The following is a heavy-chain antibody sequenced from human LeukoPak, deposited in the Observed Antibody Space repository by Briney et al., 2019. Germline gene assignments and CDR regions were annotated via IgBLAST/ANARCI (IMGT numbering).Heavy chain of an antibody. CDR2: IYYSGST. CDR1: GGSISSYY. Sequence: PSETPSLTCTVSGGSISSYYWSWIRQPPGKGLEWIGYIYYSGSTNYNPSLKSRVTISVDTSKNRFSLKLSSVTAADTAVYYCARGGYLFDYWGQGTLVTVSS. CDR3: ARGGYLFDY. J-gene: IGHJ4*02. D-gene: IGHD1-1*01. V-gene: IGHV4-59*01.